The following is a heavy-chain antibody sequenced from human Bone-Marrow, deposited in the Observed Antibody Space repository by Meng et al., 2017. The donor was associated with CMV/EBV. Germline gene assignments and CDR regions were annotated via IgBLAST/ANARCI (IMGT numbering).Heavy chain of an antibody. V-gene: IGHV3-13*03. J-gene: IGHJ6*02. CDR1: GFTFSSYD. CDR2: IGTAGHT. Sequence: GGSLRLSCAACGFTFSSYDMHWVRQATGKGLEWVSAIGTAGHTYYPGSVKGQFTISRENAKNSLYLQMNSLRAGDTAVYYCARDPSAPQYYYGMDVWGQGTTVTVSS. CDR3: ARDPSAPQYYYGMDV.